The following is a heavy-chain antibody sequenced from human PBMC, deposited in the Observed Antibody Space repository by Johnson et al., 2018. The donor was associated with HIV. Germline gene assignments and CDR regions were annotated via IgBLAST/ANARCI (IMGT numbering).Heavy chain of an antibody. Sequence: VQLVESGGGVVQPGGSLRLSCEASRFTFSSYGMHWVRQAPGKGLEWVSAISGSGGSTYYADSVKGRFTISRDNSKNTLYLQMNSLRAEDTAVYYCAKALLGYCTGGVCYTRIAAAGDAFDIWGQGTMVTVSS. D-gene: IGHD2-8*02. V-gene: IGHV3-23*04. CDR2: ISGSGGST. CDR1: RFTFSSYG. J-gene: IGHJ3*02. CDR3: AKALLGYCTGGVCYTRIAAAGDAFDI.